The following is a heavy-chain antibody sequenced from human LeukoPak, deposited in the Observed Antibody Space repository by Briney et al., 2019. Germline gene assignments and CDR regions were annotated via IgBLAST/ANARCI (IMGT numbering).Heavy chain of an antibody. J-gene: IGHJ3*02. CDR1: GYTFTGYY. CDR2: INPNSGGT. D-gene: IGHD5-12*01. Sequence: ASVKVSCKASGYTFTGYYMHWVRQVPGQGLEWMGRINPNSGGTNYAQKFQGRVTMTRDTSISTAYMELSRLRSDDTAVYYCAREVATPEIWAFDIWGQGTMVTVSS. V-gene: IGHV1-2*06. CDR3: AREVATPEIWAFDI.